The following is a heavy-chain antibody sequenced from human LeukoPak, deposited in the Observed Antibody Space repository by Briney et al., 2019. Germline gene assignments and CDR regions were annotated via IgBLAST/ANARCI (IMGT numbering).Heavy chain of an antibody. CDR2: ISSSSSYI. CDR3: ARGIGVPGDYYFDY. J-gene: IGHJ4*02. Sequence: GGSLRLSCAASGFTFSSYSMNWVRQAPGKGLEWVSFISSSSSYIYYADSVKGRFTISRDNAKNSLYLQMNSLRAEDTAVYYCARGIGVPGDYYFDYWGQGTLVTVSS. D-gene: IGHD2-8*01. CDR1: GFTFSSYS. V-gene: IGHV3-21*01.